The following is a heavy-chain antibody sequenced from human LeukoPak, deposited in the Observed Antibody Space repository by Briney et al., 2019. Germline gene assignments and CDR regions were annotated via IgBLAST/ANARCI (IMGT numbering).Heavy chain of an antibody. CDR2: NSDGRT. CDR1: GFAVSGNY. Sequence: PGGSLRLSCAASGFAVSGNYMSWVRQAPGKGLEWVSVNSDGRTYYADSVKCRFTISTDISKNTLFLQMTSLRAEDTAVYYCAKLKGWYGEGYFDYWGQGTLVTVSS. V-gene: IGHV3-53*01. CDR3: AKLKGWYGEGYFDY. D-gene: IGHD3-10*01. J-gene: IGHJ4*02.